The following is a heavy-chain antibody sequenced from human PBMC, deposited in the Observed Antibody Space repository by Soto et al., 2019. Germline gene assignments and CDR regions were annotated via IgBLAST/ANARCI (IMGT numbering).Heavy chain of an antibody. D-gene: IGHD1-1*01. CDR2: IIHMIGTA. Sequence: QVQLVQSGAEVKRPGSSVKLSCKASGGTFTYYGISWVRQAPGQGLEWMGGIIHMIGTATYAQKFQGRVTMTADQETSTAYMEVSSLGSEDTAVDDGARERGTTKAGPPRRETYGWLDPWGQGTLVTVSA. CDR1: GGTFTYYG. J-gene: IGHJ5*02. CDR3: ARERGTTKAGPPRRETYGWLDP. V-gene: IGHV1-69*01.